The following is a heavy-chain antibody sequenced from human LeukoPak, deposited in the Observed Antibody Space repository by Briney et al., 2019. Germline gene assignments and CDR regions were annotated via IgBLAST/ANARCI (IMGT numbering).Heavy chain of an antibody. CDR3: AKGRYSGTTYYFDY. D-gene: IGHD5-12*01. J-gene: IGHJ4*02. CDR1: GFPFSSRW. V-gene: IGHV3-7*03. CDR2: IKKDGSET. Sequence: PGGSLRLSCTSSGFPFSSRWMHWVRQVPGKGLEWVANIKKDGSETYYVDSVKGRFTISRDNAKNSLYLQMNSLRAEDTAMYYCAKGRYSGTTYYFDYWGQGTLVTVPS.